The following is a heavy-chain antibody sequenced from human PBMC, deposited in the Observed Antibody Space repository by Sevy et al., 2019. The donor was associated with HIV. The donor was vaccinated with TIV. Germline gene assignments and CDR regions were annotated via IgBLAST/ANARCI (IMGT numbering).Heavy chain of an antibody. V-gene: IGHV1-18*01. Sequence: ASVKVSCKASGYTFTNYGISWVRQAPGQGLEWMGWTSAYNGNTKYAQKLQDRVTMTTDTSTSTAYMELRSLRSDDTAIYYCARDFVVGSSGPNWFDPWGQGTLVTVSS. D-gene: IGHD2-21*01. CDR2: TSAYNGNT. J-gene: IGHJ5*02. CDR3: ARDFVVGSSGPNWFDP. CDR1: GYTFTNYG.